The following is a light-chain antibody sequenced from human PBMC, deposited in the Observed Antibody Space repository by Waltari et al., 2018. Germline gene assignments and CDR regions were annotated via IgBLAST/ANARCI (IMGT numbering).Light chain of an antibody. CDR2: QDK. Sequence: SSGLTQPPSVSVSTGQTATITCSGSKLGNTFASWYQQRPGQSPVLVIYQDKKRPSGFPERFSGSNSGYTATLTSSGALPMDEADYYCLAWDFSTAWTFGTGTRVTVL. CDR1: KLGNTF. CDR3: LAWDFSTAWT. V-gene: IGLV3-1*01. J-gene: IGLJ1*01.